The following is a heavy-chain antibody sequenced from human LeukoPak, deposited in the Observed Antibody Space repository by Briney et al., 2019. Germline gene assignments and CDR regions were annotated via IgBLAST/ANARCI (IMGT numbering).Heavy chain of an antibody. CDR1: GFTFSGYY. CDR3: TRRGTSYCTVDSCHPNWFDP. D-gene: IGHD2-15*01. J-gene: IGHJ5*02. V-gene: IGHV3-11*03. CDR2: INGSSSDT. Sequence: PGGSLRLSCAVSGFTFSGYYMPWMRQAPPRGLDWVSYINGSSSDTKYADSVKGRFTISRDNAKNSLYLLMNSLRAEDTAVYYCTRRGTSYCTVDSCHPNWFDPWGQGTLVTVSS.